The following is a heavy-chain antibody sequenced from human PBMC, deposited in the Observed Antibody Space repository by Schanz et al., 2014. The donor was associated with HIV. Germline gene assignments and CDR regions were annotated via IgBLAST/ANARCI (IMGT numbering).Heavy chain of an antibody. CDR2: ITGSGSHI. V-gene: IGHV3-NL1*01. CDR1: GFTFSSYG. CDR3: ARGSDIVATSKYYYGMDV. Sequence: QVRLVESGGGVVQPGRSLRLSCAASGFTFSSYGMHWVRQAPGKGLGWVSGITGSGSHIYYEDSVKGRFTIFRDNSKNTLYLQMKSLRAEATAVYYCARGSDIVATSKYYYGMDVWGQGTTVTVSS. D-gene: IGHD5-12*01. J-gene: IGHJ6*02.